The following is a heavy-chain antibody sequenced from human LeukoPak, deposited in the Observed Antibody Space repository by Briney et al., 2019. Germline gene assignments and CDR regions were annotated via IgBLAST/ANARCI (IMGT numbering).Heavy chain of an antibody. Sequence: GRSLRLTCETSGFIFSTYPMHWVGHATAPGLAWMPVIWYDGSNKYYADSVKGRFTISRDNAKNTLYLQMNRLRAEDTAVYYCAREGQTPSIRLYYFDSWGQGTLVTVSS. D-gene: IGHD4/OR15-4a*01. J-gene: IGHJ4*02. CDR2: IWYDGSNK. CDR3: AREGQTPSIRLYYFDS. CDR1: GFIFSTYP. V-gene: IGHV3-33*01.